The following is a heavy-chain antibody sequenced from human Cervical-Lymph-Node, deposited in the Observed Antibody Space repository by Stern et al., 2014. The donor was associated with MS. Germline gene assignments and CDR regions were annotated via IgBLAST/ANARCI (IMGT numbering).Heavy chain of an antibody. CDR3: AVGGSTVVTVAEYFQH. D-gene: IGHD4-23*01. CDR1: GFTFSSYS. J-gene: IGHJ1*01. Sequence: VQLVESGGGLVKPGGSLRLSCAASGFTFSSYSMNWVRQAPGKGLEWVSSISSSSSYIYYADSVKGRFTISRANAKNSLYLQMNSLRAEDTAVYYCAVGGSTVVTVAEYFQHWGQGTLVTVSS. CDR2: ISSSSSYI. V-gene: IGHV3-21*01.